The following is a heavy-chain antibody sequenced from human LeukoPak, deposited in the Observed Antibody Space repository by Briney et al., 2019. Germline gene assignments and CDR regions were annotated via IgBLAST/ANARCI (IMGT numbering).Heavy chain of an antibody. CDR1: GGSFSGYF. CDR2: ITPSGST. Sequence: SETLSLTCVVYGGSFSGYFWSWIRQPPGKRLEWIGEITPSGSTNYNPSLKSRVSISIDTSKKKLSLRLTSVTAADSAVYYCASSFYYDSRDYWGQGTLVTVSS. J-gene: IGHJ4*02. CDR3: ASSFYYDSRDY. D-gene: IGHD3-22*01. V-gene: IGHV4-34*01.